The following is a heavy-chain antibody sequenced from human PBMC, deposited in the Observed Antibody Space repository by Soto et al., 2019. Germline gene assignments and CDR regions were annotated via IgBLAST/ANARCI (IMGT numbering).Heavy chain of an antibody. V-gene: IGHV1-69*13. CDR3: ARDSPSIAARLRY. CDR2: IIPIFGTA. CDR1: RDTFTSYY. J-gene: IGHJ4*02. D-gene: IGHD6-6*01. Sequence: SVKVSCKAPRDTFTSYYINWVRQAPGQGLEWMGGIIPIFGTANYAQKFQGRVTITADESTSTAYMELSSLRSEDTAVYYCARDSPSIAARLRYWGQGTLVTVSS.